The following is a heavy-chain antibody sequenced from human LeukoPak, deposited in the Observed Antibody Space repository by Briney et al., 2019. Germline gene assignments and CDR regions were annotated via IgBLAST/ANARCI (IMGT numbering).Heavy chain of an antibody. D-gene: IGHD3-10*01. CDR2: IKEDGSDK. CDR3: ARVLWFGGIYYFDY. J-gene: IGHJ4*02. V-gene: IGHV3-7*04. CDR1: GFSFRSFW. Sequence: GGSLRLSCAASGFSFRSFWMSWVRQAPGKGLEWVASIKEDGSDKYYVESVKGRFTISRENARNSLYLQMNSLRAEDTAVCYCARVLWFGGIYYFDYWGQGTLVTVSS.